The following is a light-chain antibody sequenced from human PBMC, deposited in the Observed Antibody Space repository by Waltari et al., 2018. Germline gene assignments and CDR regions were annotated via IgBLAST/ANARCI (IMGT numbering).Light chain of an antibody. CDR1: SRDVGRYNL. CDR2: EVS. CDR3: CSFAGSSISMV. Sequence: QSALTQPASVSGSPGQSITVSCTGTSRDVGRYNLCSWYQQHPGKAPKLIIYEVSERPSGVSDRFSGSKSGNTASLTISGLQAEDEGDYYCCSFAGSSISMVFGGGTKLTVL. V-gene: IGLV2-23*02. J-gene: IGLJ2*01.